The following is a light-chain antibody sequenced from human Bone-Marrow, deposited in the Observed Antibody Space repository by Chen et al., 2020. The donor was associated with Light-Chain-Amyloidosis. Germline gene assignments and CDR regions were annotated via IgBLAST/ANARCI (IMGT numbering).Light chain of an antibody. CDR1: QAISSY. V-gene: IGKV1-9*01. J-gene: IGKJ4*02. CDR3: QQLASYPLT. CDR2: AAP. Sequence: DIQLTQSPSFLSASVGDRVTITCRATQAISSYLAWYPQKPGKAPELLIYAAPTLQSDVPSRFSGSGSGPEFTLTISSLQPEDFATDYCQQLASYPLTFGGGTKVEI.